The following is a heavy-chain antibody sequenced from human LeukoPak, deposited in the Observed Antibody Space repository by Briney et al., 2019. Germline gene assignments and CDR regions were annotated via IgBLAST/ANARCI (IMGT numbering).Heavy chain of an antibody. CDR3: ARTRYYYNSRSYGAPYYFDY. CDR1: DDSITMYY. J-gene: IGHJ4*02. CDR2: VDHTGST. Sequence: PSETLSLTCSVSDDSITMYYWTWVRQPPGKGLEWIGYVDHTGSTNFNPSLNGRVSISRDTTKNLFSLRLRSVTAADTAVYYCARTRYYYNSRSYGAPYYFDYWGQGTLVTVSS. V-gene: IGHV4-59*08. D-gene: IGHD3-10*01.